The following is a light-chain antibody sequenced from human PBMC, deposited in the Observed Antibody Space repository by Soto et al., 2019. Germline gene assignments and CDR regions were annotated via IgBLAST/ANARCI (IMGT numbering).Light chain of an antibody. J-gene: IGKJ3*01. Sequence: DIQMTQSPSSLSASVGDRVTITCRASQSINKYINWYQQKPGKAPNLLINGASSLQSGVPSRFSGSGSGTDFTLTISNLQPGDFATYYCQQTYSTPFTFGPGTKVDIK. CDR2: GAS. CDR3: QQTYSTPFT. V-gene: IGKV1-39*01. CDR1: QSINKY.